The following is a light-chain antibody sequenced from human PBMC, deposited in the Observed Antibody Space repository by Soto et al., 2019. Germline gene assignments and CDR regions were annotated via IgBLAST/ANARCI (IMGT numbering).Light chain of an antibody. CDR1: QSVSIY. J-gene: IGKJ5*01. CDR2: DAS. CDR3: QQRYSWPPIT. Sequence: EVVLTQSPATLSLFPGERATLSCRASQSVSIYLAWYQQKPGQAPRLLIYDASNRASGVPARFSGSGSGTDFTLTISSLEPEDFALYFCQQRYSWPPITFGQGTRLEIK. V-gene: IGKV3-11*01.